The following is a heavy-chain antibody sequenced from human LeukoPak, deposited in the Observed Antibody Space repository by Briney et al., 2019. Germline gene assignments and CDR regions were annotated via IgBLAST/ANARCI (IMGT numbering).Heavy chain of an antibody. V-gene: IGHV3-9*01. CDR3: ARGDDSSGYYYSFDC. CDR1: GFTFDHYA. Sequence: GGSLRLSCAASGFTFDHYAMHWVRRAPGKGLEWVSGISWNSGSIGYADSVKGRFTISRDNAKNSLYLQMNSLRAEDTALYYCARGDDSSGYYYSFDCWGQGTLVTVSS. D-gene: IGHD3-22*01. J-gene: IGHJ4*01. CDR2: ISWNSGSI.